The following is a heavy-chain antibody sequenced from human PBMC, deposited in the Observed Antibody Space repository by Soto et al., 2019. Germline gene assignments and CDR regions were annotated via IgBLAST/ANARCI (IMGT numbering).Heavy chain of an antibody. J-gene: IGHJ6*03. Sequence: ASVKVSCKASGYTFTSYGISWVRQAPGQGLEWMGWISAYNGNTNYAQKLQGRVTMTTDTSTSTAYMELRSLRSGDTAVYYCARDGLYDFWSGYFYYYYYYMDVWGKGTTVTVSS. CDR2: ISAYNGNT. CDR1: GYTFTSYG. CDR3: ARDGLYDFWSGYFYYYYYYMDV. D-gene: IGHD3-3*01. V-gene: IGHV1-18*01.